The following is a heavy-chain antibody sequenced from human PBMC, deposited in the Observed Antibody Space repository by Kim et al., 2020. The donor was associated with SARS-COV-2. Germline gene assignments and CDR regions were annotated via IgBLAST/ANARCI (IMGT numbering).Heavy chain of an antibody. D-gene: IGHD3-10*01. CDR1: GFTFTHYG. CDR3: AKRGTTMVRFFYYYGMDV. V-gene: IGHV3-30*18. J-gene: IGHJ6*01. CDR2: ISYDGSNE. Sequence: GGSLRLSCAASGFTFTHYGMHWVRRAPGKGLEWVAIISYDGSNEYYAESLKGRFTISRDNSKNTLYLQMNSLRPEDTAVYYCAKRGTTMVRFFYYYGMDV.